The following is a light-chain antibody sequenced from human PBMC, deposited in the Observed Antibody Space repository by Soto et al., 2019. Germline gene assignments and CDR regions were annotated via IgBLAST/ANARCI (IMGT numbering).Light chain of an antibody. Sequence: DIQMTQSPSTLSASVGDRVTLTCRASQSINSRLVWYQQKPGRPPKFLIYEASSLESGVPSRFSGSGSGTEFILTISSLQPDDFATYYCQSYYTYSGLTFGGGTKVEIK. CDR2: EAS. CDR3: QSYYTYSGLT. CDR1: QSINSR. J-gene: IGKJ4*01. V-gene: IGKV1-5*03.